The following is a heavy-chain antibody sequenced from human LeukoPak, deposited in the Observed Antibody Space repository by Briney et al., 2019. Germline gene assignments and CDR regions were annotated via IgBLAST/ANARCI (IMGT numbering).Heavy chain of an antibody. CDR3: AKLGVSTVTRWGP. CDR1: GFTFNNSA. D-gene: IGHD4-11*01. CDR2: ISGGGSTR. J-gene: IGHJ5*02. V-gene: IGHV3-23*01. Sequence: GGSLRLSCAASGFTFNNSAMTWVRQAPGKGLEWVSVISGGGSTRKYADSVKGRFSISRDNAKNTLYLQMNSLRAEDTAVYCCAKLGVSTVTRWGPWGQGTLVTVSS.